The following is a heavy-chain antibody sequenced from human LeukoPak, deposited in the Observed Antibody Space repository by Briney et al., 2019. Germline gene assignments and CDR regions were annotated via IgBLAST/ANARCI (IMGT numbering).Heavy chain of an antibody. D-gene: IGHD4-17*01. CDR1: GYTFTSYY. CDR3: ARATTTTVTMVY. J-gene: IGHJ4*02. V-gene: IGHV1-46*01. Sequence: ASVKVSCKASGYTFTSYYMHWVRQAPGQGLEWMGIINPSGGSTSYAQKFQGRVTMTRDMSTSTVYMELSSLRSEDTAVYYCARATTTTVTMVYWGQGTPVTVSS. CDR2: INPSGGST.